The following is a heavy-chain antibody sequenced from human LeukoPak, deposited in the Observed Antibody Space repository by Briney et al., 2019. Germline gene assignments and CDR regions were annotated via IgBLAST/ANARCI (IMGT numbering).Heavy chain of an antibody. CDR3: ARDRPPSSGGPRLFDY. D-gene: IGHD6-19*01. J-gene: IGHJ4*02. Sequence: SETLSLTCTVSGGSISSYYWNWIRQPPGKGLEWIGYIYYSGTTNYNPSLKSRVTMSVDTSKNQFSLKLSSVTAADTAVYYCARDRPPSSGGPRLFDYWGQGTLVTVSS. V-gene: IGHV4-59*12. CDR1: GGSISSYY. CDR2: IYYSGTT.